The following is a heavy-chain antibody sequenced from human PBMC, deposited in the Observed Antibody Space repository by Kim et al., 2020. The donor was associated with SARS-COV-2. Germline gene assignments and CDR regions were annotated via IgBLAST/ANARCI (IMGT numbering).Heavy chain of an antibody. V-gene: IGHV3-23*01. CDR2: IDGPTTNT. CDR1: GFAFSNYA. D-gene: IGHD5-12*01. J-gene: IGHJ4*02. Sequence: GGSLRLSCTTSGFAFSNYAMMWVRQTPEKGLEWVATIDGPTTNTHYPDSVKGRFTISRDNSQNTLYLHMNSLRAEDTAIYYCATWLQSPFDYWCQGSLVT. CDR3: ATWLQSPFDY.